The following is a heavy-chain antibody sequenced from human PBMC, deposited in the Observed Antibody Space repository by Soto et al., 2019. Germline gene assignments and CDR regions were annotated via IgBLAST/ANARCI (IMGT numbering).Heavy chain of an antibody. CDR2: IYHSGST. D-gene: IGHD2-21*02. CDR3: ARGYPNLCGGDCYEERWFDP. V-gene: IGHV4-30-2*01. J-gene: IGHJ5*02. Sequence: SETLSLTCGVSGGSISSGGYSWSWIRQPPGKGLEWIGYIYHSGSTYYNPSLKSRVTISVDRSKNQCSLKLSSVTAADTAVYYCARGYPNLCGGDCYEERWFDPWGQGTLVTVSS. CDR1: GGSISSGGYS.